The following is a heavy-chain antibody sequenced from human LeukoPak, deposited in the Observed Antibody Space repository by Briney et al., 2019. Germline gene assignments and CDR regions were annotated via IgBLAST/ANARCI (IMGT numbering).Heavy chain of an antibody. CDR1: GFTVSSSY. CDR3: ARDTPVVGIRYFDY. V-gene: IGHV3-66*01. D-gene: IGHD2-15*01. CDR2: MYSGGTT. J-gene: IGHJ4*02. Sequence: GGALRLSCAASGFTVSSSYMSWVREAPGKGVEWVSVMYSGGTTHYADSVNGRFTIYRDNSKNTLYLQMNSVRVEDTAVYYCARDTPVVGIRYFDYWGQGTLVTVSS.